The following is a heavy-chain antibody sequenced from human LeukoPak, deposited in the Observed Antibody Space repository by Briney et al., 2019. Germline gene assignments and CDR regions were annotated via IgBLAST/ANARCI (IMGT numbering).Heavy chain of an antibody. Sequence: SETLSLTCTVSGGSISSYYRSWIRQPPGKGLEWIAYIHYSGSTNYNPSLKSRVTISVDTSKNQFALKLSSVTAADTAVYYCARAGLGGTYLNWFESWGQGTLVTVSS. J-gene: IGHJ5*01. D-gene: IGHD6-19*01. V-gene: IGHV4-59*08. CDR2: IHYSGST. CDR3: ARAGLGGTYLNWFES. CDR1: GGSISSYY.